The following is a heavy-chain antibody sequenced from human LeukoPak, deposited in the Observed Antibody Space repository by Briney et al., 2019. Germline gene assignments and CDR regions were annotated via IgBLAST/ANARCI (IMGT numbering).Heavy chain of an antibody. Sequence: GGSLRLSCAASGFTFSNAWMSWVRQAPGKGLEWVSAISGSGGSTYYADSAKGRFTISRDNSKNTLYLQMNGLRAEDTAVYYCAKDPGSGSFPYYYYYYYMDVWGKGTTVTVSS. V-gene: IGHV3-23*01. CDR2: ISGSGGST. J-gene: IGHJ6*03. CDR3: AKDPGSGSFPYYYYYYYMDV. D-gene: IGHD3-10*01. CDR1: GFTFSNAW.